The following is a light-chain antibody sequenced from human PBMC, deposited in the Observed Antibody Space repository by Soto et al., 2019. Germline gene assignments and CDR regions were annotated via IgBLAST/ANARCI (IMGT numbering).Light chain of an antibody. V-gene: IGKV3-20*01. J-gene: IGKJ2*01. CDR1: QSFSSNS. CDR3: QQYDSSPPVYT. Sequence: EIVLTQSPGTLSLSPGERATLSCRASQSFSSNSLAWYQQKPGQAPRLLIYGASSRATGIPDRFSGSGSGTDFTLTISRLEHEDFAVYYCQQYDSSPPVYTFGQGTKLEIK. CDR2: GAS.